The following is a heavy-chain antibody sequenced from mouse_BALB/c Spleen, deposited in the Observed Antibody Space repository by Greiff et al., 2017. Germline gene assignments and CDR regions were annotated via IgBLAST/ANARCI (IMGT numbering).Heavy chain of an antibody. CDR3: ANRYDDGYFDV. Sequence: VQLVESGAELMKPGASVKISCKATGYTFSSYWIEWVKQRPGHGLEWIGEILPGSGSTNYNEKFKGKATFTADTSSNTAYMQLSSLTSEDSAVYYCANRYDDGYFDVWGAGTTVTVSS. J-gene: IGHJ1*01. D-gene: IGHD2-14*01. V-gene: IGHV1-9*01. CDR1: GYTFSSYW. CDR2: ILPGSGST.